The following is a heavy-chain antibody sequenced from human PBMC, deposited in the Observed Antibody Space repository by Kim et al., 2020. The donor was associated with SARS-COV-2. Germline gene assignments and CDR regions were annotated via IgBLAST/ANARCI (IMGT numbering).Heavy chain of an antibody. CDR1: GGSISSSNR. CDR2: IYHSGST. J-gene: IGHJ6*02. D-gene: IGHD3-10*01. V-gene: IGHV4-4*02. CDR3: ARGGTMVRAAPGAYYYYGMDF. Sequence: SETLSLTCAVSGGSISSSNRWSWVRQPPGKRLEWIGEIYHSGSTNYNQSLKSRLSISVDKSKNQFSLKLSSVTAADAAVYYCARGGTMVRAAPGAYYYYGMDFWGQGTTVTVSS.